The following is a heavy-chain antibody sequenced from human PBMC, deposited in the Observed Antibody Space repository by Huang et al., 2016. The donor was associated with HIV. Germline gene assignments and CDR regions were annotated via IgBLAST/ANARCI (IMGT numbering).Heavy chain of an antibody. CDR1: GFTFSSYG. V-gene: IGHV3-30*03. J-gene: IGHJ4*02. Sequence: QILLIESGGGVVQPGRSLRLSCAASGFTFSSYGMHWVRQAPGKGLEWVAVISYDEDNKYYADSVRGRFTISRDKSKNTLYLQMNSLRIEDTAVYYCARGPIRFLAWLLNFDYWGQGALVTVSS. CDR2: ISYDEDNK. CDR3: ARGPIRFLAWLLNFDY. D-gene: IGHD3-3*01.